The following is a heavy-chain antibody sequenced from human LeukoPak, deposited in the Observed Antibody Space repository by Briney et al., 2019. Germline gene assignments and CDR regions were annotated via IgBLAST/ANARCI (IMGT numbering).Heavy chain of an antibody. J-gene: IGHJ4*02. Sequence: SETLSLTCTVSGGSISSSSYYWGWIRQPPGKGLEWIGSIYYSGSTYYNPSLKSRVTISVDTSKNQFSLKLSSVTAADTAVYYCARDGEMATIENYFDYWGQGTLVTVSS. CDR2: IYYSGST. V-gene: IGHV4-39*07. CDR1: GGSISSSSYY. D-gene: IGHD5-24*01. CDR3: ARDGEMATIENYFDY.